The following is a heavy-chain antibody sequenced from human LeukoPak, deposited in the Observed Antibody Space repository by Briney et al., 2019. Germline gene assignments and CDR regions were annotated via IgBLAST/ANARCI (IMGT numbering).Heavy chain of an antibody. V-gene: IGHV3-74*01. Sequence: GGSLRLSCAASRFTFSSYWMHWVRQAPGKGLVWVSRINSDGSSTSYADSVKGRFTISRDNAKNTLYLQMNSLRAEDTAVYYCARVTNYGNPLGYWGQGTLVTVSS. CDR2: INSDGSST. J-gene: IGHJ4*02. CDR1: RFTFSSYW. D-gene: IGHD3-10*01. CDR3: ARVTNYGNPLGY.